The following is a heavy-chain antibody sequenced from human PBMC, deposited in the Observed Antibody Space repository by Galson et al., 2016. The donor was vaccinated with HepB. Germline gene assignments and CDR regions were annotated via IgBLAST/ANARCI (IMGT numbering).Heavy chain of an antibody. CDR1: GFIFTSYG. D-gene: IGHD3/OR15-3a*01. J-gene: IGHJ2*01. CDR2: IWYDGSYK. CDR3: AKRLWTESRGWSFDL. V-gene: IGHV3-33*06. Sequence: SLRLSCAASGFIFTSYGMHWVRQAPGKGLEWVAVIWYDGSYKYYADSVKGRFTISRDNSKNTLYLQMRSLRADDTAVYYCAKRLWTESRGWSFDLWGRGTLVIVSS.